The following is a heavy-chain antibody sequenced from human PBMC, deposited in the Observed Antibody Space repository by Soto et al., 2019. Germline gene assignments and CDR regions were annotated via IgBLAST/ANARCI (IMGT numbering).Heavy chain of an antibody. Sequence: GXSVKVSCKASVGTFSSYDFSCVRQAPGQRLEWMGGIIPIFGTANYAQKFQGRVTITADESTSTAYMELSSLRSEDTAVYYCARENYDSSGYYQPPPPSYFDSWGQGTLVTVSS. CDR2: IIPIFGTA. CDR3: ARENYDSSGYYQPPPPSYFDS. J-gene: IGHJ4*02. V-gene: IGHV1-69*13. CDR1: VGTFSSYD. D-gene: IGHD3-22*01.